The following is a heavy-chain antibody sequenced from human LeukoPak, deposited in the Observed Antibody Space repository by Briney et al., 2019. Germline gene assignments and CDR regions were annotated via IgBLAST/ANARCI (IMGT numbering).Heavy chain of an antibody. CDR1: GYTFTGYY. CDR2: ISAYNGNT. V-gene: IGHV1-18*04. D-gene: IGHD3-10*01. CDR3: ARDRVVRGVPGLYAFDI. Sequence: ASVKVSCKASGYTFTGYYIHWVRQAPGQGLEWMGWISAYNGNTNYAQKLQGRVTMTTDTSTSTAYMELRSLRSDDTAVYYCARDRVVRGVPGLYAFDIWGQGTMVTVSS. J-gene: IGHJ3*02.